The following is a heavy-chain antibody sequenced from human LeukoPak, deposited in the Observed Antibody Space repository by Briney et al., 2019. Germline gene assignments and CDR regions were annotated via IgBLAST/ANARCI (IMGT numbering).Heavy chain of an antibody. CDR1: GGSLSSYY. CDR2: IYSSGST. V-gene: IGHV4-4*07. Sequence: PSETLSLTCTVSGGSLSSYYRNWIRQPAGKGLEWIGRIYSSGSTNYNPSLKSRVTMSVDTSKNQFSLKLNSVTAADTAVYYCARGVVITGLDYWGQGTLVTVSS. D-gene: IGHD3-22*01. J-gene: IGHJ4*02. CDR3: ARGVVITGLDY.